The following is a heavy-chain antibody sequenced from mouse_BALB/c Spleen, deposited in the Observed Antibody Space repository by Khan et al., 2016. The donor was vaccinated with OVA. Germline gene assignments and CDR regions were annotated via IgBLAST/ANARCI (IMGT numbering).Heavy chain of an antibody. D-gene: IGHD1-1*01. CDR1: GYTFTDYV. V-gene: IGHV1-77*01. CDR2: IYPGSGSA. J-gene: IGHJ3*01. CDR3: ATSYDGAWFAY. Sequence: QVQLQQPGPELVKPGASVKMSCKASGYTFTDYVITWVKQRTGQGLEWIGEIYPGSGSAYYNEKFKDKATLTADKSSDTAYMQLSSLTSEDSAVXFCATSYDGAWFAYWGQGTLVTASA.